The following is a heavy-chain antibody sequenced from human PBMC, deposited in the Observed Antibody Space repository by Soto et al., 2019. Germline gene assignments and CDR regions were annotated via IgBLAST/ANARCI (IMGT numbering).Heavy chain of an antibody. CDR3: ARSTSRTGNYYYYMYV. J-gene: IGHJ6*03. Sequence: QVQLQESGPGLVRPSEPLSLTCTVSGASISSDYWSWIRHPPGKGLEWIGCVHYSGSTDHNPSLQSRVNLSVDTSKNQFSLRLSSVTTADTALYFWARSTSRTGNYYYYMYVWGRGNTVNVS. CDR1: GASISSDY. CDR2: VHYSGST. D-gene: IGHD2-2*01. V-gene: IGHV4-59*01.